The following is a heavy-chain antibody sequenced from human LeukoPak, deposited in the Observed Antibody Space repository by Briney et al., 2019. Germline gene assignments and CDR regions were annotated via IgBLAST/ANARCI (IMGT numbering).Heavy chain of an antibody. J-gene: IGHJ4*02. CDR2: IWYDGSNK. D-gene: IGHD4/OR15-4a*01. CDR1: GFTFSTYA. CDR3: AREGQTPSIRLYYFDS. V-gene: IGHV3-33*01. Sequence: GGSLRLSCATSGFTFSTYAMHGVRQAPGKGLEWVAVIWYDGSNKYFADSVKGRFTISRDNAKNTLYLQMNRLRAEDTAVYYCAREGQTPSIRLYYFDSWGQGTLVTVSS.